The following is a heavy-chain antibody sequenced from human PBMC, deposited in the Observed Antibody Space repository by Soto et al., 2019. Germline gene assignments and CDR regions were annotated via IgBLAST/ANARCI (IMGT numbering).Heavy chain of an antibody. V-gene: IGHV3-33*01. Sequence: PGGSLRLSCAASGFTFSSYGMHWVRQAPGKGLEWVAVIWYDGSNKYYADSVKGRFTISRDNSKNTLYLQMNSLRAEDTAVYYCARDVTRQWLVLPRRHYYHYGMDVWGQGTTVTVSS. J-gene: IGHJ6*02. D-gene: IGHD6-19*01. CDR3: ARDVTRQWLVLPRRHYYHYGMDV. CDR1: GFTFSSYG. CDR2: IWYDGSNK.